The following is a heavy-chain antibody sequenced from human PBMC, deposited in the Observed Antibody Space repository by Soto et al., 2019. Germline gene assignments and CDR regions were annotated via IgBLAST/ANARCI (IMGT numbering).Heavy chain of an antibody. J-gene: IGHJ5*02. CDR1: GGSVSSGSYY. D-gene: IGHD6-19*01. V-gene: IGHV4-61*01. CDR2: IYYSGST. CDR3: ARHSSGWYEAWFDP. Sequence: SETLSLTCTVSGGSVSSGSYYWSWIRQPPGKGLEWIGYIYYSGSTNYNPSLKSRVTISVDTSKNQFSLKLSSVTAADTAVYYCARHSSGWYEAWFDPWGQGTLVTVSS.